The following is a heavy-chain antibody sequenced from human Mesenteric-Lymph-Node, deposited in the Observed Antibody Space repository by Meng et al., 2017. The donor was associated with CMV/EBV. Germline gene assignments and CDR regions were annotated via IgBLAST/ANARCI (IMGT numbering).Heavy chain of an antibody. D-gene: IGHD2-2*01. CDR2: ISGSGGST. CDR1: GFTFSSYA. J-gene: IGHJ5*02. V-gene: IGHV3-23*01. Sequence: GGSLRLSCAASGFTFSSYAMSWVRQAPGKGLEWVSAISGSGGSTYYADSVKGRFTISRDNSKNTLYLQMNSLRAEDTAVYYCTAFDIVVVPAAIGLWGQGTLVTVSS. CDR3: TAFDIVVVPAAIGL.